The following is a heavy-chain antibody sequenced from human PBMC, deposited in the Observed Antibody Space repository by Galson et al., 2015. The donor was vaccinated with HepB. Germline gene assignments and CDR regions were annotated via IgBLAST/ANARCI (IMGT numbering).Heavy chain of an antibody. J-gene: IGHJ6*03. D-gene: IGHD3-22*01. V-gene: IGHV1-58*01. CDR3: AADNPPPRSYYYDSSGYSDYYMDV. CDR2: IVVGSGNT. CDR1: GFTFTSSA. Sequence: SVKVSCKASGFTFTSSAVQWVRQARGQRLEWIGWIVVGSGNTNYAQKFQERVTITRDMSTSTAYMELSSLRSEDTAVYYCAADNPPPRSYYYDSSGYSDYYMDVWGKGTTVTVSS.